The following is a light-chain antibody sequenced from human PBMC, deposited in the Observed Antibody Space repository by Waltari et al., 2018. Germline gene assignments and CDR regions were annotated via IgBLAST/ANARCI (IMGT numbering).Light chain of an antibody. CDR2: GQN. V-gene: IGLV3-19*01. CDR3: HSRDTSSTRF. Sequence: SFELTQDPPVSVALGHTVRITCQGDSLRRYSASWYQQRPGQAPILALYGQNNRPSGIPDRFSGSNSGNTASLIITGAQAEDEADYYCHSRDTSSTRFFGGGTRLTV. J-gene: IGLJ2*01. CDR1: SLRRYS.